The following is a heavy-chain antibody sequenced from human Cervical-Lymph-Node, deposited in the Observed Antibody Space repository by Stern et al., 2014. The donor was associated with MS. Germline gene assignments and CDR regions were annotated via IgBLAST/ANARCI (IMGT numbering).Heavy chain of an antibody. V-gene: IGHV3-9*01. CDR3: AKAPASFAESWFDP. J-gene: IGHJ5*02. D-gene: IGHD2-2*01. CDR2: ISWNSDNI. CDR1: GFTFDEYA. Sequence: EVQLVESGGTLVQPGRSLRLSCEASGFTFDEYAMHWVRQAPGKGLEWVSGISWNSDNIGYAVSVKGRFTISRDNAKNSLYLQMNNLRTEDTAFYYCAKAPASFAESWFDPWGQGTLVTVSS.